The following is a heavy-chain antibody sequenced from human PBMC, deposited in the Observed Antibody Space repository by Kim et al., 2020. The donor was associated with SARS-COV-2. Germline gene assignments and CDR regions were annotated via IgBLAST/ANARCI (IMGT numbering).Heavy chain of an antibody. Sequence: GGSLRLSCAASGFTFSDYYMSWIRQAPGKGLEWVSYISSSGSTIYYADSVKGRFTISRDNAKNSLYLQMNSLRAEDTALYYCARGWSYYACSGYYCYYYGMDVWGQGTTVTVSS. D-gene: IGHD3-22*01. J-gene: IGHJ6*02. CDR3: ARGWSYYACSGYYCYYYGMDV. CDR2: ISSSGSTI. V-gene: IGHV3-11*01. CDR1: GFTFSDYY.